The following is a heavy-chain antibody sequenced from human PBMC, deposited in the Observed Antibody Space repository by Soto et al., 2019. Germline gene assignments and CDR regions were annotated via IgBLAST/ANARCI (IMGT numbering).Heavy chain of an antibody. CDR2: ISGSGGST. V-gene: IGHV3-23*01. Sequence: GGSLRISCAASGFTFSSYAMSWVRQAPGKGLEWVSAISGSGGSTYYADSVKGRFTISRDNSKNTLYLQMNSLRAEDTAVYYCANLYCSGGSCRFDYWGQGTLVTVSS. D-gene: IGHD2-15*01. J-gene: IGHJ4*02. CDR1: GFTFSSYA. CDR3: ANLYCSGGSCRFDY.